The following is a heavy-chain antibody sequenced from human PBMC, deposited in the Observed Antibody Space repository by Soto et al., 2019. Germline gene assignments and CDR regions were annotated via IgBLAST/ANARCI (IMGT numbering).Heavy chain of an antibody. D-gene: IGHD3-16*01. CDR2: IWYDGSNK. CDR3: ARDSSPYIENWFDP. Sequence: GGSLRLSCAASGFTFSSYDMHWVRQAPGKGLEWVAVIWYDGSNKYYADSVKGRFTISRDNSKNTLYLQMNSLRAEDTAVYYCARDSSPYIENWFDPWGQGTLVTVSS. V-gene: IGHV3-33*01. J-gene: IGHJ5*02. CDR1: GFTFSSYD.